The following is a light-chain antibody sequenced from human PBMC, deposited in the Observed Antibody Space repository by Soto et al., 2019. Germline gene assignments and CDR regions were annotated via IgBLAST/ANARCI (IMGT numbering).Light chain of an antibody. J-gene: IGKJ1*01. CDR1: QSVSSSY. Sequence: EIVLTQSPGTLSLSPGERATLSSRASQSVSSSYLAWYQQKPGQAPRLLIYGASSRATGIPDRFSGSGSGTYLTLTISRLEPEDFAVYYCQQYGSSAWTFGQGTKVEIK. CDR3: QQYGSSAWT. CDR2: GAS. V-gene: IGKV3-20*01.